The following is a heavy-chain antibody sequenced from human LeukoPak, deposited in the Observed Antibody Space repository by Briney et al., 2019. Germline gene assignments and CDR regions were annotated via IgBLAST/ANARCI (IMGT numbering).Heavy chain of an antibody. Sequence: PGGSLRLSCAASGFTFSNAWMRWVRQAPGKGLEWVSSISSGSSDIYYADSLKGRFTISRDNAKNSLYLQLNSLRAEGTAVYYCARDKQLGYWGQGTLVTVSS. J-gene: IGHJ4*02. V-gene: IGHV3-21*01. D-gene: IGHD6-13*01. CDR1: GFTFSNAW. CDR2: ISSGSSDI. CDR3: ARDKQLGY.